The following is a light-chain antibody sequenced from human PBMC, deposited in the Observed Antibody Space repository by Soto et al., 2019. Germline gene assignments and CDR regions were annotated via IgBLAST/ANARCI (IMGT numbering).Light chain of an antibody. V-gene: IGKV3-20*01. CDR3: QQYGSSRYT. J-gene: IGKJ2*01. CDR1: QSVSGTY. CDR2: DTS. Sequence: SPGERATLSCRASQSVSGTYLAWYQQKPGQAPSLLIYDTSXRAIGIPDRFSGSGSGTDFTLTISRLEPEDFAVYYCQQYGSSRYTFGQGTKLEIK.